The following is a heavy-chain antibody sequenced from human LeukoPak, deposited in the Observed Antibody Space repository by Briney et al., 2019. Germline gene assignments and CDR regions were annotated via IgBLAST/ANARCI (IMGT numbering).Heavy chain of an antibody. CDR3: ARDRGVEWELQYYFDY. CDR1: GFTFSSYS. V-gene: IGHV3-21*01. Sequence: PGGSLRLSCAASGFTFSSYSMNWVRQAPGKGLEWVSSISSSSSYIYYADSVKGRFTISRDNDKNSLYLQMNSLRAEDTAVYYCARDRGVEWELQYYFDYWGQGTLVTVSS. J-gene: IGHJ4*02. CDR2: ISSSSSYI. D-gene: IGHD1-26*01.